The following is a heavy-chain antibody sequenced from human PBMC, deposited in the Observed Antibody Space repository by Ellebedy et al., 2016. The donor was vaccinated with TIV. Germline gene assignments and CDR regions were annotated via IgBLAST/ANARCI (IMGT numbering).Heavy chain of an antibody. CDR2: LYYNGST. CDR1: GGSISTYY. J-gene: IGHJ5*02. CDR3: VTLNSDSSDYFYPGWFDP. D-gene: IGHD3-22*01. Sequence: MPSETLSLTCTVSGGSISTYYWSWIRQRPGKGLEWIGYLYYNGSTNYNPSLKSLVTISVDRSKNQFSPSLSSVTAADTAVYYCVTLNSDSSDYFYPGWFDPWGQGTLVTVSS. V-gene: IGHV4-59*08.